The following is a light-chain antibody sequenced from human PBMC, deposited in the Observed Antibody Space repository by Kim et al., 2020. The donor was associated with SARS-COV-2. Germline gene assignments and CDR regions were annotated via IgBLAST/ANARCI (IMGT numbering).Light chain of an antibody. CDR2: GAS. CDR3: LQHNTYPLT. Sequence: SASIGDRVTITCRATQGIGNDLGWYQQKPGKAPKRLIYGASNLQSGVPSRFSGSASGTEFTLTITNLQPEDFATYYCLQHNTYPLTFGQGTKLEI. V-gene: IGKV1-17*02. CDR1: QGIGND. J-gene: IGKJ1*01.